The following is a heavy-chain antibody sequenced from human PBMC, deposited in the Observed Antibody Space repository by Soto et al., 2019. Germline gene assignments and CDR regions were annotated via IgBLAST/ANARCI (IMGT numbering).Heavy chain of an antibody. CDR3: ARSPRSSPYFDY. CDR2: IYPGDYET. J-gene: IGHJ4*02. CDR1: GYTFSNFW. D-gene: IGHD6-13*01. V-gene: IGHV5-51*01. Sequence: GGSLKISCQFSGYTFSNFWIAWVRQLPGKGLEWMGIIYPGDYETRYSPSFHGKVTISADRSIGTAYLQWSSLEASDSAFYFCARSPRSSPYFDYWGQGALVTVSS.